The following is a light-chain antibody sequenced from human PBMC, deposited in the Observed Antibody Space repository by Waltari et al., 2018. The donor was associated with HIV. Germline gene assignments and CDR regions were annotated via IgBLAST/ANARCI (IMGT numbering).Light chain of an antibody. CDR3: QVWDTTTDQWV. CDR1: TICSKS. V-gene: IGLV3-21*04. CDR2: DDN. Sequence: SYVLTQPPSVSVDPGETARITCGGTTICSKSAQWYQQKPGQAPVLVIYDDNDRPSGIPERFSGSSSGNTATLTISRVEAGDEADYYCQVWDTTTDQWVFGGGTELAVL. J-gene: IGLJ3*02.